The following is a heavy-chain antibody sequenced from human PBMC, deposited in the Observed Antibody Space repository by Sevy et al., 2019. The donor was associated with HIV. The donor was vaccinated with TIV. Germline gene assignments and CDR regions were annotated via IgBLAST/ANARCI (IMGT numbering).Heavy chain of an antibody. CDR2: ISFDGGNK. D-gene: IGHD5-12*01. CDR1: GFSLSDYA. J-gene: IGHJ4*02. Sequence: GGSLRLSCAASGFSLSDYAIHWARQGPVKGLEWLTVISFDGGNKYYADSVKGRFTISRENSKNTVSLQMNSLRPDDTALYYCARGPYNSGLRLDFWGRGFLVTVSS. CDR3: ARGPYNSGLRLDF. V-gene: IGHV3-30-3*01.